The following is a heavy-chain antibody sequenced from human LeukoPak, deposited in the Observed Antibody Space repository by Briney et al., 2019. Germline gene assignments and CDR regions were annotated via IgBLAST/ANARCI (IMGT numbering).Heavy chain of an antibody. V-gene: IGHV4-59*01. CDR3: ARSRSGYSYDHAAFEI. CDR1: GDSISTYY. Sequence: SETLSLTCTVSGDSISTYYWSWIRQPPGKGLEWIAYIDYRGSTTYNPSLRSRVTISVDTSRNQFSLKLYSVTAADTAVYCCARSRSGYSYDHAAFEIWGQGTMVTVSS. CDR2: IDYRGST. D-gene: IGHD5-18*01. J-gene: IGHJ3*02.